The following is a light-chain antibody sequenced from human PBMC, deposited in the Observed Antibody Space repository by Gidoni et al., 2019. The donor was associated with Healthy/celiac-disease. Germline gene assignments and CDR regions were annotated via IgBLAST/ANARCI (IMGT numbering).Light chain of an antibody. J-gene: IGKJ4*02. Sequence: DLVMTQSPDSLAVSLGERATINCKSSQSVLYSSNNKNYLAWYQQTPGQPPKLLIYWASTRESGVPDRFSGSGSGTDFTLTISSLQAEDVAVYYCQQYYSTPLTCGGGTKVEIK. CDR2: WAS. CDR3: QQYYSTPLT. CDR1: QSVLYSSNNKNY. V-gene: IGKV4-1*01.